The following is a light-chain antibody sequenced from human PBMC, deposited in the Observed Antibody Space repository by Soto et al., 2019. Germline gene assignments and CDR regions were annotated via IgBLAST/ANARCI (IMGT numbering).Light chain of an antibody. Sequence: QSVLTQPPSVSGAPGQRVTISCTGSSSNIGAGYDVHWYQQLPGTAPKLLIYGNSNRPSGVPDRFSGSKSGTSASLAITGVQAEDEAEYYCQSYDSSLSGLGVFGGGTKVTVL. J-gene: IGLJ2*01. CDR3: QSYDSSLSGLGV. CDR2: GNS. CDR1: SSNIGAGYD. V-gene: IGLV1-40*01.